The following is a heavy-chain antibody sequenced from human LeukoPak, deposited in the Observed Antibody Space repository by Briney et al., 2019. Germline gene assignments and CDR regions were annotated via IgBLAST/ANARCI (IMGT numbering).Heavy chain of an antibody. D-gene: IGHD6-13*01. CDR2: IYNSGST. J-gene: IGHJ5*02. CDR1: GGSISTYY. CDR3: AKAVAAAGRFGFDP. V-gene: IGHV4-59*01. Sequence: SETLSLTCTVSGGSISTYYWSWIRQPPGKGLEWIGYIYNSGSTNYNPSLQSRVTISVDTSKNQFSLRLTPVTAADTAVYYCAKAVAAAGRFGFDPWGQGTLVTVSS.